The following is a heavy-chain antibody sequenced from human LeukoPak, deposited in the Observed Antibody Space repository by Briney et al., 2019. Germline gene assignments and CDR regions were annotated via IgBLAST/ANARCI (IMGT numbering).Heavy chain of an antibody. Sequence: QPGGSLRLSCAASGFTFSSYGMHWVRQAPGKGLEWVAVISYDGSNKYYADSVKGRFTISRDNSKNTLDLQMNSLSAEDTAVYYCARDRSYDFWSGYSTPDYWGQGTLVTVSS. D-gene: IGHD3-3*01. J-gene: IGHJ4*02. V-gene: IGHV3-30*03. CDR1: GFTFSSYG. CDR3: ARDRSYDFWSGYSTPDY. CDR2: ISYDGSNK.